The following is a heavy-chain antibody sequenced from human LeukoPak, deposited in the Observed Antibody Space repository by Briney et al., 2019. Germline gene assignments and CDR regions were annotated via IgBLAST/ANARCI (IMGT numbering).Heavy chain of an antibody. J-gene: IGHJ4*02. Sequence: GGSLRLSCAASGFTFSSYAMSWVRQAPGKGLEWVSAISGSGGSTYYADSVKGRFTISRDNSKNTLYLQVNSLRAEDTAVYYCAKGGLYGGGYYFDYWGQGTLVTVSS. D-gene: IGHD4-17*01. V-gene: IGHV3-23*01. CDR2: ISGSGGST. CDR3: AKGGLYGGGYYFDY. CDR1: GFTFSSYA.